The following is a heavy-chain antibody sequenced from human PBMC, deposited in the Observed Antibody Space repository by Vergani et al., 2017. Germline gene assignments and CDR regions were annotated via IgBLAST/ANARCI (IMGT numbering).Heavy chain of an antibody. J-gene: IGHJ6*03. D-gene: IGHD2-2*01. V-gene: IGHV5-51*03. Sequence: EVQLVQSGAEVKKPGESLKISCKGSGYSFTSYWIGWVRQMPGKGLECMGIIYPGDSDTRYSPSFQGQVTISADKSISTAYLQWSSLKASDTAMYYCARLGGYCSSTSCPPHMDVWGKGTTVTVSS. CDR1: GYSFTSYW. CDR3: ARLGGYCSSTSCPPHMDV. CDR2: IYPGDSDT.